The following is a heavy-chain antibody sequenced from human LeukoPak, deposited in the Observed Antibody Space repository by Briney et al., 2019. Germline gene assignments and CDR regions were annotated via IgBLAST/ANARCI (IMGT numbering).Heavy chain of an antibody. D-gene: IGHD3-3*01. Sequence: GGSLRLSCAAPGFTVSSNYMSWVRQAPGKGPEWLSYISSGSSTIYYADSVKGRFTISRDNAKNSLYLQMNSLRAEDTAVYYCARGGSRITIFGVDYWGQGTLVTVSS. CDR2: ISSGSSTI. CDR3: ARGGSRITIFGVDY. V-gene: IGHV3-48*04. CDR1: GFTVSSNY. J-gene: IGHJ4*02.